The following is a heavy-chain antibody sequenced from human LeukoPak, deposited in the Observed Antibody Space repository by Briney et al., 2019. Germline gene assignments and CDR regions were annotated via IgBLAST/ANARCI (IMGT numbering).Heavy chain of an antibody. V-gene: IGHV3-9*01. CDR3: ATGCSTTSCYRAFDP. J-gene: IGHJ5*02. CDR1: GFTFDDYA. Sequence: PGGSLRLSCAASGFTFDDYAMHWVRQAPGKGLEWVSGISWNSGSIGYADSVKGRFTISRDNAKNSLHLQMNSLRAEDTALYYCATGCSTTSCYRAFDPWGQGTLVTVSS. CDR2: ISWNSGSI. D-gene: IGHD2-2*01.